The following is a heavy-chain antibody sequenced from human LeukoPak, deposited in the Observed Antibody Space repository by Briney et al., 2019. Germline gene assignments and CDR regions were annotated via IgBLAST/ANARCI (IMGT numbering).Heavy chain of an antibody. Sequence: SETLSLTCTVSGGSISSYYWSWIRQPPGKGLEWIGYIYYSGSTNYNPSLKSRVTISVDTSKNQFSLKLSSVTAADAAVYYCASTPYYYDSSGYYGLNYWGQDTLVTVSS. J-gene: IGHJ4*02. D-gene: IGHD3-22*01. CDR1: GGSISSYY. CDR2: IYYSGST. V-gene: IGHV4-59*08. CDR3: ASTPYYYDSSGYYGLNY.